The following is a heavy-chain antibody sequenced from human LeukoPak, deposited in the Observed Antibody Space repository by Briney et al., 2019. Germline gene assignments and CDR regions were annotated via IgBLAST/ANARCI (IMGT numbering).Heavy chain of an antibody. CDR1: GESIGSYF. Sequence: SETLSLTCSVSGESIGSYFWSWIRQPAGKGLEWIGRISASGSTYYSPSLKSRVSMSLDKSKDQFSLNLTSLNAADTAIYYCARDEVYGELYYWGQGTLVSVSS. CDR2: ISASGST. CDR3: ARDEVYGELYY. J-gene: IGHJ4*02. V-gene: IGHV4-4*07. D-gene: IGHD3-10*01.